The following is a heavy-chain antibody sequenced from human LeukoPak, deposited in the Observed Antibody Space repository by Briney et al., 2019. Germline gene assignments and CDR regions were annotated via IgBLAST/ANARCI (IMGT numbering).Heavy chain of an antibody. V-gene: IGHV3-48*02. Sequence: GGSLRLSCAASGFIFRSHTMNWVRQGPGKGLEWVSYISSTSGTIYYADSMKGRFTISRDNAKNSLYLQMNSLRDEDTAVYYCARDYYGMDVWGQGTTVTVSS. CDR3: ARDYYGMDV. CDR1: GFIFRSHT. CDR2: ISSTSGTI. J-gene: IGHJ6*02.